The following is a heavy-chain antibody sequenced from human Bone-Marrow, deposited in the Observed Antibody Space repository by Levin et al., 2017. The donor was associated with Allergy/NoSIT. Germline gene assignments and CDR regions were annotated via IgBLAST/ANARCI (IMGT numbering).Heavy chain of an antibody. D-gene: IGHD5-12*01. V-gene: IGHV1-46*01. CDR3: ARDPLYSGYDWGVAYDY. CDR2: IRPGDGGT. J-gene: IGHJ4*02. Sequence: GESLKISCKGSGYTFSVYYIHWVRQAPGQGLEWMGIIRPGDGGTTYAQKFRGRVTMTRDTTTDTVYMDLRSLTSEDTAVYYCARDPLYSGYDWGVAYDYWGQGTLVTVSS. CDR1: GYTFSVYY.